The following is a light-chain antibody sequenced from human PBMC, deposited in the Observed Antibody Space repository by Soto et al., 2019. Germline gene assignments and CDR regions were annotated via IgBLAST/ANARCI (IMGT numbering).Light chain of an antibody. J-gene: IGLJ2*01. Sequence: QSVLTQPPSVSAAPGQWVTISCSGSSSNIGDNYVSWYQHVPGTVPKLVIYDTNSRPSGIPDRFSVSKSATLATLGITGLQTGDEADYYCGTWDSSLSVVVFGGGTKLTVL. CDR2: DTN. CDR3: GTWDSSLSVVV. V-gene: IGLV1-51*01. CDR1: SSNIGDNY.